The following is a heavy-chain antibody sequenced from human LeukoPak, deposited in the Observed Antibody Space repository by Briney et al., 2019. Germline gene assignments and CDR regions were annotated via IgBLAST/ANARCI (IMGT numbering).Heavy chain of an antibody. Sequence: GSLRLSCAASGFTFSSYWMHRVRQAPGKGLVWVSRINGDGSSTTYADAVKGRFTISRDNAKNTLYLQMSSLRAEDTAVYYCARRGLVPAFDIWGQGTMVTVAS. CDR3: ARRGLVPAFDI. CDR2: INGDGSST. V-gene: IGHV3-74*01. CDR1: GFTFSSYW. D-gene: IGHD2-2*01. J-gene: IGHJ3*02.